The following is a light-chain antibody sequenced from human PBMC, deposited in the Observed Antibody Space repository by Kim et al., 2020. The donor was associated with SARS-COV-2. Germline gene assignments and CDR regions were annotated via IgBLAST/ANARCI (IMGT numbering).Light chain of an antibody. Sequence: SSELTQDPAVSVALGQTVRIACQGDRLRSYYASWYQQKPGQAPVRVIYGKNNRPSGIPDRFSGSSSGNTASLTITGAQAEDEADYYCNSWDSSCNHNWVFGGGTQLTVL. V-gene: IGLV3-19*02. J-gene: IGLJ3*02. CDR2: GKN. CDR1: RLRSYY. CDR3: NSWDSSCNHNWV.